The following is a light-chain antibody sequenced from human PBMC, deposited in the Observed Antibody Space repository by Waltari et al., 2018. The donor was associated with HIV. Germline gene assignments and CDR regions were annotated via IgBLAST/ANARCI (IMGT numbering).Light chain of an antibody. J-gene: IGLJ2*01. Sequence: QSAMTQPAYVSWSTGQSIPISCAGTTSNIGIFNSASWSQPHTGRAPQLMIFRVYRRPSRVSSRFSGSKSGNTASLTISGLQAEDDANYYCCSYTAIHTLIFGGGTKLTVL. CDR2: RVY. CDR1: TSNIGIFNS. CDR3: CSYTAIHTLI. V-gene: IGLV2-14*01.